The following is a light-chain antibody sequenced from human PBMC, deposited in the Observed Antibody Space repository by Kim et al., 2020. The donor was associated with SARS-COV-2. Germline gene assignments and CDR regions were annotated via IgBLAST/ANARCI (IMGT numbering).Light chain of an antibody. V-gene: IGLV6-57*03. Sequence: GKTVTIPRARRRGNIATNYVQWYQQRPGSAPTTVIFEDYRRPSGVPDRFSGSVDSSSSSASLTISGLRPEDEADYYCQSFDSNTVVFGGGTQLTVL. CDR2: EDY. CDR3: QSFDSNTVV. CDR1: RGNIATNY. J-gene: IGLJ2*01.